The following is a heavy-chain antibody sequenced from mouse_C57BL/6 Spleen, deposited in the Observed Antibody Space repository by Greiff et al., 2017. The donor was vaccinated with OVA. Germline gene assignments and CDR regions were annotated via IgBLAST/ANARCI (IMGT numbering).Heavy chain of an antibody. CDR3: ARDLDY. Sequence: QVQLQHSGAELVRPGTSVKVSCKASGYAFTNYLIEWVKQRPGQGLEWVGVINPGSGGTNYNEKFKGKATLTADKSSSTAYMQHSRLTSEDSAVYFCARDLDYWGQGTTLTVSS. CDR2: INPGSGGT. CDR1: GYAFTNYL. V-gene: IGHV1-54*01. J-gene: IGHJ2*01.